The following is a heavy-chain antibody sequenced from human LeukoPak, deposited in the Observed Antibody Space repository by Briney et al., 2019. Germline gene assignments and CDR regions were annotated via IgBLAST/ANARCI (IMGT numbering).Heavy chain of an antibody. CDR2: INHSGST. Sequence: SETLSLTCAVYGGSFSGYYWSWIRQPPGKGLEWIGEINHSGSTNYNPSLKSRVTISVDTSKNQFSLKLSSVTAADTAVYYCARGPRQNSSFYVWGQGTLVNVSS. D-gene: IGHD6-19*01. V-gene: IGHV4-34*01. CDR3: ARGPRQNSSFYV. CDR1: GGSFSGYY. J-gene: IGHJ4*02.